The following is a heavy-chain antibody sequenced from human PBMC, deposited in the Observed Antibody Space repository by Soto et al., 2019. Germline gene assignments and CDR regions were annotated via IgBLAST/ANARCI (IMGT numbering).Heavy chain of an antibody. CDR3: ANGHKYASEY. Sequence: LRLSCAASGFTFSTYGMRWVRQAPNEGLEWVSSISDSGYDTWYADSVRGRFTISRDNSRQMLYLEMNSLRVEDTAVYFCANGHKYASEYWDQGTLVTVSS. J-gene: IGHJ4*02. V-gene: IGHV3-23*01. CDR2: ISDSGYDT. D-gene: IGHD2-2*01. CDR1: GFTFSTYG.